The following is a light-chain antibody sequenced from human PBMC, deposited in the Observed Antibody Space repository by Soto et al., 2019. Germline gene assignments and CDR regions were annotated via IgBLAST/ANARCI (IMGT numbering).Light chain of an antibody. Sequence: QLVLTQPASVSASPGQSITISCTGTSSDIGGYNYVSWYQQHPGKAPKLMISDVSNRPSGVSDRFSGSKSGNTASLTISGLQAEDEADYFCSSYTTSSTYVVFGGGTQLTVL. J-gene: IGLJ2*01. CDR1: SSDIGGYNY. CDR2: DVS. CDR3: SSYTTSSTYVV. V-gene: IGLV2-14*03.